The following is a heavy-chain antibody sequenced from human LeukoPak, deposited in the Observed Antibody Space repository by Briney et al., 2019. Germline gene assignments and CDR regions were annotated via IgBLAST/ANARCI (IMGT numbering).Heavy chain of an antibody. Sequence: GGSLRLSCAASGFTFSGYAMSWVRQAPGKGLEWVSAISGSGGSTYYADSVKGRFTISRDNSKNTLYLQMNSLRAEDTAVYYCATLTIFGVVIPYYFDYWGQGTLVTVSS. V-gene: IGHV3-23*01. D-gene: IGHD3-3*01. CDR3: ATLTIFGVVIPYYFDY. J-gene: IGHJ4*02. CDR2: ISGSGGST. CDR1: GFTFSGYA.